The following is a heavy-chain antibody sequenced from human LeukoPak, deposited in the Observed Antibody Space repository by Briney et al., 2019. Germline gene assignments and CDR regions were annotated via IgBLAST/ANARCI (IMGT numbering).Heavy chain of an antibody. J-gene: IGHJ5*02. CDR1: GFTFSSYG. V-gene: IGHV3-30*02. CDR2: IRYDGTSK. Sequence: QPGGSLRLSCAASGFTFSSYGMHWVRQAPGRGLEWVTFIRYDGTSKYYADSVKGRFTISRDNSKNTLFLQMNSLRPEDTAIYYCAKDYGVTGTGGAWLEPWGQGAVVTVSS. CDR3: AKDYGVTGTGGAWLEP. D-gene: IGHD1-20*01.